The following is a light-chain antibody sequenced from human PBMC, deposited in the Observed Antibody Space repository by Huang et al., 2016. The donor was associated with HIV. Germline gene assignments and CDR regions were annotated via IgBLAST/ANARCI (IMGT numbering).Light chain of an antibody. V-gene: IGKV3-15*01. Sequence: EIVLTQSPATLSVSPGERATLSCRASQSVRTNLAWYQQRPGQAPRLLIYGASTRATAIPAPFSGSGSGTEFTLTISSLQSEDFAVYYCQQYSKWPLTFGGGTRVEIK. CDR1: QSVRTN. CDR2: GAS. CDR3: QQYSKWPLT. J-gene: IGKJ4*01.